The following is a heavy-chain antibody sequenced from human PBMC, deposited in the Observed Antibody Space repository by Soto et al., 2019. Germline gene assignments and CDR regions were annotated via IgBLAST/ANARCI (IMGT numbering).Heavy chain of an antibody. CDR2: IKYDGTIT. Sequence: EVQLVESGGGSVQPGESLRLSCAASGFPFSSYWIHWVRQAPGKGLMWVSRIKYDGTITNYADSLKGRLTISRDNAKNTVYLQMNRLGVEDKAVYHCGRGAKGGYYVDVWGKGTTVTVSS. CDR1: GFPFSSYW. V-gene: IGHV3-74*01. J-gene: IGHJ6*03. D-gene: IGHD6-13*01. CDR3: GRGAKGGYYVDV.